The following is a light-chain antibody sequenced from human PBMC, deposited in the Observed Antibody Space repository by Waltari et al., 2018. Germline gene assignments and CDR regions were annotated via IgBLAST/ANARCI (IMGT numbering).Light chain of an antibody. Sequence: QSVLTQPPSMSGAPGQRVTITCTGSSSNIGAGYDVHWYQQVLGKPPRLLMFGEKNRPSGCPDRFSGSKSGASAALAITGLQTEDEAVYSCQSYDRSLSGGVFGGGTKLTV. CDR1: SSNIGAGYD. CDR2: GEK. V-gene: IGLV1-40*01. CDR3: QSYDRSLSGGV. J-gene: IGLJ3*02.